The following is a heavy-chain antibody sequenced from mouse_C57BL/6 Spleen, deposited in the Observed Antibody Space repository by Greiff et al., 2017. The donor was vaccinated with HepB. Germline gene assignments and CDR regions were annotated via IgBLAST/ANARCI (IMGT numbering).Heavy chain of an antibody. CDR3: ARDGSDYFDY. D-gene: IGHD1-1*01. V-gene: IGHV3-6*01. CDR1: GYSITSGYY. J-gene: IGHJ2*01. Sequence: EVKLHESGPGLVKPSQSLSLTCSVTGYSITSGYYWNWIRQFPGNKLEWMGYISYDGSNNYNPSLKNRISITRDTSKNQFFLKLNSVTTEDTATYYCARDGSDYFDYWGQGTTLTVSS. CDR2: ISYDGSN.